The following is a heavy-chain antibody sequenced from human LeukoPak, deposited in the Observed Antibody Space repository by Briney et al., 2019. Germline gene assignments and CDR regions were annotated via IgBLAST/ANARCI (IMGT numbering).Heavy chain of an antibody. CDR2: IYYSGST. CDR1: GGSISSYY. V-gene: IGHV4-59*01. CDR3: ARDSGPAGYSSSY. D-gene: IGHD6-19*01. J-gene: IGHJ4*02. Sequence: SETLSLTCTVSGGSISSYYWSWIRQPPGKGLGWIGYIYYSGSTNNNPSLKSRVTISVDTSKTQFSLKLSSVTAADTAVYYCARDSGPAGYSSSYWGQGTLVTVSS.